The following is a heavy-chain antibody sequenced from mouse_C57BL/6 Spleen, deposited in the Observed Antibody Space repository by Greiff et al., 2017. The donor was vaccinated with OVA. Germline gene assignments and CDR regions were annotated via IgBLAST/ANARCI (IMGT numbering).Heavy chain of an antibody. V-gene: IGHV1-55*01. J-gene: IGHJ4*01. CDR2: IYPGSGST. CDR1: GYTFTSYW. Sequence: VKLQESGAELVKPGASVKMSCKASGYTFTSYWITWVKQRPGQGLEWIGDIYPGSGSTNYNEKFKSKATLTVDTSSSTAYMQLSSLTSEDSAVYYCARPDYYGSSYYAMDYWGQGTSVTVSS. CDR3: ARPDYYGSSYYAMDY. D-gene: IGHD1-1*01.